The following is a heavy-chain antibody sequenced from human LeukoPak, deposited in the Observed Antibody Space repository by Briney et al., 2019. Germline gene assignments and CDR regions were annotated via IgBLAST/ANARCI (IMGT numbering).Heavy chain of an antibody. CDR3: ARGASYYYYYYMDV. CDR1: TFTFSIYW. V-gene: IGHV3-7*01. Sequence: GGSLRLSCAASTFTFSIYWMTWVRQAPGKGLECVANIKQDGSEKYYVDSVKGRFTISRDNAKNSLYLQMNSLRAEDTAVYYCARGASYYYYYYMDVWGKGTTVTVSS. CDR2: IKQDGSEK. J-gene: IGHJ6*03.